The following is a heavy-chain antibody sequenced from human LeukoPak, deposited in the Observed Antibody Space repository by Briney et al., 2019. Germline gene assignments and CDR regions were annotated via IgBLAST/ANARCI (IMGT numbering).Heavy chain of an antibody. J-gene: IGHJ4*02. CDR3: AVGIATTASGYEFYFDY. V-gene: IGHV1-69*13. D-gene: IGHD6-13*01. CDR1: GGTFSSYA. CDR2: IIPIFGTA. Sequence: GASVKVSCKASGGTFSSYAISWVRQAPGQGLEWMGGIIPIFGTANYAQKFQGRVTITADESTSTAYMELSSLRSEDTAVYYCAVGIATTASGYEFYFDYWGQGTLVTVSS.